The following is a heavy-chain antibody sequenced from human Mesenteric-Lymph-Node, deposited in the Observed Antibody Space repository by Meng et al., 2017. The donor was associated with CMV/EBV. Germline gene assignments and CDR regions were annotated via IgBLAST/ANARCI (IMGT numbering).Heavy chain of an antibody. CDR2: IKQDGSEK. Sequence: GGSLRLSCAASGFTVSSNYMSWVRQAPGKGLEWVANIKQDGSEKYYVDSVKGRFTISRDNAKNSLYLQMNSLRAEDTAVYYCARDRIYCSSTSCYKDGMDVWGQGTTVTVSS. CDR3: ARDRIYCSSTSCYKDGMDV. D-gene: IGHD2-2*02. CDR1: GFTVSSNY. V-gene: IGHV3-7*01. J-gene: IGHJ6*02.